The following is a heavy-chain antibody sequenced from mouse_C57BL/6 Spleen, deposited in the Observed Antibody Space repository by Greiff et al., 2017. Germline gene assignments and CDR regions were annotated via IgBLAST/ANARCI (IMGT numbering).Heavy chain of an antibody. CDR1: GYTFTSYW. CDR3: ARGSSPAWFAY. CDR2: IDPSDSYT. D-gene: IGHD1-1*01. Sequence: LQQPGAELVMPGASVKLSCKASGYTFTSYWMHWVKQRPGQGLEWIGEIDPSDSYTNYNQKFKGKSTLTVDKSSSTAYMQLSSLTSEDSAVYYCARGSSPAWFAYWGQGTLVTVSA. V-gene: IGHV1-69*01. J-gene: IGHJ3*01.